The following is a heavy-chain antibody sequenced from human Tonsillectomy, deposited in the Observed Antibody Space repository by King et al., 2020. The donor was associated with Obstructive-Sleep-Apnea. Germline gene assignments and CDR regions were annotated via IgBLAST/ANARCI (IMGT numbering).Heavy chain of an antibody. CDR1: GFTFSSYA. J-gene: IGHJ5*02. V-gene: IGHV3-30-3*01. Sequence: VQLVESGGGVVQPGRSLRLSCAASGFTFSSYAMHWVRQAPGKGLEWVAVISYDGSNKYYEDSVKGRFTISRDNSKNTLYLQMNSLRAEDTAVYYCARGPRWQLVPNWFDPWGQGTLVTVSS. CDR3: ARGPRWQLVPNWFDP. D-gene: IGHD6-13*01. CDR2: ISYDGSNK.